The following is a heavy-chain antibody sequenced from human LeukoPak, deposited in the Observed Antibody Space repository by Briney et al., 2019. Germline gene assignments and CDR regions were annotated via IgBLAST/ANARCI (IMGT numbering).Heavy chain of an antibody. D-gene: IGHD2-2*02. J-gene: IGHJ5*02. Sequence: SESLSLTSAVHGGSFSGYYWSWIRQPPGKRLEWSGEINHRGSTNYNPSLKSRVTISVDTSKNLFSLKLSSVTAADTAVYYCARSGVGYCSSTSCYKYQNWFDPWGQGTLVTVSS. CDR3: ARSGVGYCSSTSCYKYQNWFDP. CDR1: GGSFSGYY. CDR2: INHRGST. V-gene: IGHV4-34*01.